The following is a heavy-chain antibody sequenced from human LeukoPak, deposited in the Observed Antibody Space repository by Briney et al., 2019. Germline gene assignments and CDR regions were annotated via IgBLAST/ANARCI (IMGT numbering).Heavy chain of an antibody. J-gene: IGHJ5*02. CDR2: IRSTGSYI. CDR1: GFTVSSNY. Sequence: GGSLRLSCAASGFTVSSNYMSWVRQAPGKGLEWVSSIRSTGSYIHYADSVKGRFTVSRDNARNSLYLEMNSLRAEDTAVYYCARTSHSSGWYRWFDPWGQGTLVTVSS. CDR3: ARTSHSSGWYRWFDP. V-gene: IGHV3-21*06. D-gene: IGHD6-19*01.